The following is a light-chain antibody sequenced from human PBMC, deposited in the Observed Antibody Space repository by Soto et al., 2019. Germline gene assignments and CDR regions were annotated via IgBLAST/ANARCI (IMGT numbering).Light chain of an antibody. J-gene: IGKJ2*02. V-gene: IGKV1-5*01. CDR2: DAS. Sequence: DIQMTQSPSTLSASVGDRVTFTCRASQSIGSWLAWYQQKPGKAPKLLIYDASSLESGVTSRFSGSGSGTEFTLTISSLQPDDFATYYCQQYNTYSLRTFGQGTKLEI. CDR3: QQYNTYSLRT. CDR1: QSIGSW.